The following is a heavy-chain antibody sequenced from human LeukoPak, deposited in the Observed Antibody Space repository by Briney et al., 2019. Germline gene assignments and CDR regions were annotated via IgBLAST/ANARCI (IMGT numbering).Heavy chain of an antibody. J-gene: IGHJ5*02. CDR1: GGSITSSSYY. V-gene: IGHV4-39*07. Sequence: PSETLSLTCTVSGGSITSSSYYWVWLRQPPGKGLEWIGSIYYSGSTYYHQSLQNRVTISLDTSKYQFSLNLNSVTAADTAVYYCATSGGYCGSTTCHTTWFAPWGQGTLVTVSS. CDR3: ATSGGYCGSTTCHTTWFAP. D-gene: IGHD2-2*01. CDR2: IYYSGST.